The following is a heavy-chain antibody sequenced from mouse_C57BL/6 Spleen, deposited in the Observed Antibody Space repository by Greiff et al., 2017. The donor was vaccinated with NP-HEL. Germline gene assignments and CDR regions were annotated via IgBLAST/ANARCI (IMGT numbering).Heavy chain of an antibody. Sequence: VQLQQSGPELVKPGASVKISCKASGYAFSSSWMNWVKQRPGKGLEWIGRIYPGDGDTNYNGKFKGKATLTVDKSSSTACMQLSRLTSEDSAVYVCARERDYRCDYWGQGTTVTVSS. CDR1: GYAFSSSW. D-gene: IGHD2-14*01. V-gene: IGHV1-82*01. CDR2: IYPGDGDT. J-gene: IGHJ2*01. CDR3: ARERDYRCDY.